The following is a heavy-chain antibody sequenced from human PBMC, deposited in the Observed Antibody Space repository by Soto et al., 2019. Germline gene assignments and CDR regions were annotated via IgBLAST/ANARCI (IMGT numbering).Heavy chain of an antibody. CDR1: GGSISSGGYY. D-gene: IGHD3-22*01. CDR2: IYYSGST. J-gene: IGHJ6*02. CDR3: ARGRARVHRNYYDSSGYNRVYYYYYGMDV. Sequence: TSETLSLTCSVSGGSISSGGYYWSWIRQHPGKGLEWIGYIYYSGSTYYNPSPKSRVSISVDTSKNQFSLKLSSVTAADTAIYYCARGRARVHRNYYDSSGYNRVYYYYYGMDVWGQGTTVTVSS. V-gene: IGHV4-31*03.